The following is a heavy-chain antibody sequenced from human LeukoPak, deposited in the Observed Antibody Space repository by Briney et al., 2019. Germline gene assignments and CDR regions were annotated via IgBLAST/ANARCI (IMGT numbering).Heavy chain of an antibody. D-gene: IGHD4-17*01. CDR3: ARVKPYGDSPDY. V-gene: IGHV4-59*01. Sequence: TSETLSLTCTVSGGSISSYYWSWIRQPPGKGLEWIGYNYYSGSTNYNPSLKSRVTISVDTSKNQFSLKLSSVTAADTAVYYCARVKPYGDSPDYWGQGTLVTVSS. J-gene: IGHJ4*02. CDR1: GGSISSYY. CDR2: NYYSGST.